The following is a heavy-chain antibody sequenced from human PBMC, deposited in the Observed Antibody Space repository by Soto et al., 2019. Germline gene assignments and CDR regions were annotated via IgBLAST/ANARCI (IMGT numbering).Heavy chain of an antibody. Sequence: ASVKVSCKASGYTFTSYGISWVRQAPGQGLEWMGWISAYNGNTNYAQKFQGRVTITADESTSTAYMELGSLRSEDTAVYYCARALDTAGLYYYYYGMDVWGQGTTVTVSS. CDR3: ARALDTAGLYYYYYGMDV. V-gene: IGHV1-18*04. CDR2: ISAYNGNT. D-gene: IGHD5-18*01. J-gene: IGHJ6*02. CDR1: GYTFTSYG.